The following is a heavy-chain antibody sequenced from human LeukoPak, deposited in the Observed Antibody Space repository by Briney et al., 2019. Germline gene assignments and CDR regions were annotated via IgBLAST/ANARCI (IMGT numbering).Heavy chain of an antibody. J-gene: IGHJ4*02. CDR2: IKHSGST. CDR1: GGSFSGYY. Sequence: SETLSLTCAVHGGSFSGYYWSWIRQPPGKGVEWIGEIKHSGSTNYNPSLKSRVTISVDTSKNQFSLKLSSVTAADTAVYYCAGGIGRYSSSYFDYWGQGTLVTVSS. D-gene: IGHD1-26*01. V-gene: IGHV4-34*01. CDR3: AGGIGRYSSSYFDY.